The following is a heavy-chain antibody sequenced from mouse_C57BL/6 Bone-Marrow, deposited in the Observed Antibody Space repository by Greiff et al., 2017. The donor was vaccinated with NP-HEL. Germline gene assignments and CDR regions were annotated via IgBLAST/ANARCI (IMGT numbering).Heavy chain of an antibody. J-gene: IGHJ2*01. Sequence: VQLQQSGAELARPGASVKLSCKASGYTFTSYGISWVKQRTGQGLEWIGEIYPRSGNTYYNEKFKGKATLTADKSSSTAYMELRSLTSEDSAVYFCAIPNWSFDYWGQGTTRTVSS. CDR1: GYTFTSYG. V-gene: IGHV1-81*01. CDR3: AIPNWSFDY. CDR2: IYPRSGNT. D-gene: IGHD4-1*01.